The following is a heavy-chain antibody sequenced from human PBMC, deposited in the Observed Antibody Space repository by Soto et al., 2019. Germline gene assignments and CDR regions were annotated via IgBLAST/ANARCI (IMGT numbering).Heavy chain of an antibody. D-gene: IGHD3-3*01. CDR3: ARDHPEGLEWLSYFDY. CDR1: GFTFSSYA. Sequence: GGSLRLSCAASGFTFSSYAMHWVRQAPGKGLEWVAVISYDGSNKYYADSVKGRFTISRDNSKNTLYLQMNSLRAEDTAVYYCARDHPEGLEWLSYFDYWGQGTLVTVSS. J-gene: IGHJ4*02. V-gene: IGHV3-30-3*01. CDR2: ISYDGSNK.